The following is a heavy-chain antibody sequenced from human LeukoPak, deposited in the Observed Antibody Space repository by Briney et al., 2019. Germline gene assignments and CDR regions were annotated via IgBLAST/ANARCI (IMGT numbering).Heavy chain of an antibody. CDR2: IYTSGST. J-gene: IGHJ3*02. V-gene: IGHV4-61*02. Sequence: SQTLSLTCTVSGGSISSGSYYWSWIRQPAGKGLEWIGRIYTSGSTNYNPSLKSRVTISVDTSKNQFSLKLSSVTAADTAVYYCARGYGSGSYSHDAFDIWGQGTMVTVSS. CDR3: ARGYGSGSYSHDAFDI. CDR1: GGSISSGSYY. D-gene: IGHD3-10*01.